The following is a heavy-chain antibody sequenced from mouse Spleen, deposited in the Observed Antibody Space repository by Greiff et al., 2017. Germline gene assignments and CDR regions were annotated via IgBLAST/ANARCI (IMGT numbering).Heavy chain of an antibody. Sequence: DVKLVESGGGLVKPGGSLKLSCAASGFTFSSYTMSWVRQTPEKRLEWVATISGGGGNTYYPDSVKGRFTISRDNAKNTLYLQMSSLRSEDTALYYCARRDYDYYFDYWGQGTTLTVSS. CDR2: ISGGGGNT. CDR1: GFTFSSYT. V-gene: IGHV5-9*01. CDR3: ARRDYDYYFDY. J-gene: IGHJ2*01. D-gene: IGHD2-4*01.